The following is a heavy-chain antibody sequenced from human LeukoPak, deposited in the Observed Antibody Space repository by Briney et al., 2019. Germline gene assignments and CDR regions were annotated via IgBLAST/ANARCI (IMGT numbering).Heavy chain of an antibody. J-gene: IGHJ3*02. D-gene: IGHD4-17*01. CDR3: ASGVDYGDYRDRDAFDI. CDR1: GGSISSYY. V-gene: IGHV4-4*07. Sequence: SETLSLTCTVSGGSISSYYWSWIRQPAGKGLEWIGRIYTSGSTNYNPSLKSRVTMSVDMSKNQFSLKLSSVTAADTAVYYCASGVDYGDYRDRDAFDIWGQGTMVTVSS. CDR2: IYTSGST.